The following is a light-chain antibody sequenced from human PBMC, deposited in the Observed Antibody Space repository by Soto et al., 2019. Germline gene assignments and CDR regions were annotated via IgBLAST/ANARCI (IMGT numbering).Light chain of an antibody. CDR2: DVS. CDR3: NSYAGSNVYV. CDR1: SSDFGGYNY. J-gene: IGLJ1*01. V-gene: IGLV2-11*01. Sequence: QSVLTQPRSVSGSPGQSVTISCTGTSSDFGGYNYVSWYQHHPGKAPKLMIYDVSERPSGVPDRFSGSKSGNTASLTVSGLQAEDEADYYCNSYAGSNVYVFGTGTKVTVL.